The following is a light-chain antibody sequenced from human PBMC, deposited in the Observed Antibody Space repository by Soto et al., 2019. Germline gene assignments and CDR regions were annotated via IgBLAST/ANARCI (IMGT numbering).Light chain of an antibody. CDR3: SSYAGSNNFVV. J-gene: IGLJ2*01. V-gene: IGLV2-8*01. Sequence: QSALTQPPSASGSPGQSVTISCTGTSSDVGGYKYVSWYQQHPGKAPKLIIYEVSNRPSGVPDRFSGSKSGNTASLTVSGLKTEDEADYYCSSYAGSNNFVVFGGGTKLTVL. CDR2: EVS. CDR1: SSDVGGYKY.